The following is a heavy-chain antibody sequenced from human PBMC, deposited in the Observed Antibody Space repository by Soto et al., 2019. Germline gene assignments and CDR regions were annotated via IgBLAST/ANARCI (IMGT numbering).Heavy chain of an antibody. CDR3: GRDYRFDIDL. CDR1: GFTFSSHH. J-gene: IGHJ3*01. CDR2: NRDNSATR. V-gene: IGHV3-48*02. D-gene: IGHD3-22*01. Sequence: EVQLVESGGGLVKPGGSLRLSCVASGFTFSSHHMQWARQAPGKGLEWFSYNRDNSATRYYADSVRGRFTISRDNAKNSVFLQMNSLRDEDTAVYYCGRDYRFDIDLWGQGTMVTVSS.